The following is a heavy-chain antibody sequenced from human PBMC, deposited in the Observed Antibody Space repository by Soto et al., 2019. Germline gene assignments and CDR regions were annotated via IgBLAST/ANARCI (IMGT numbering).Heavy chain of an antibody. D-gene: IGHD3-22*01. Sequence: QVQLVESGGGVVQPGRSLRLSCVASGFSFSSYGMYWVRQAPGKGLEWWTVISYDGSNKDSADSVKGRFTISRDNSKNTLYLQMNSLRAEDTAVYYCARPYDSSGYYYALDYWGQGALVTVSS. CDR3: ARPYDSSGYYYALDY. J-gene: IGHJ4*02. CDR2: ISYDGSNK. CDR1: GFSFSSYG. V-gene: IGHV3-30*03.